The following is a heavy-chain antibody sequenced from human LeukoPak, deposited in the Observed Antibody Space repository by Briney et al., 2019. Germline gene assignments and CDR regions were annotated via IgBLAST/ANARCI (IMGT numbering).Heavy chain of an antibody. CDR1: GGSISSYY. Sequence: SETLSLTCTVSGGSISSYYWSWIRQPAGKGLEWIGRIYTSGSTNYNPSLKSRVTMSVDTSKNQFSLKLSSVTAADTAVYYCARASSISKIKRAGTINCFDPWGQGTLVTVSS. V-gene: IGHV4-4*07. CDR2: IYTSGST. D-gene: IGHD1-14*01. J-gene: IGHJ5*02. CDR3: ARASSISKIKRAGTINCFDP.